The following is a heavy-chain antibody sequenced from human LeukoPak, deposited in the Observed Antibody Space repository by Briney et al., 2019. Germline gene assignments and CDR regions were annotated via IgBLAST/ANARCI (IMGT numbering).Heavy chain of an antibody. CDR3: ARHIAAAGRFDY. Sequence: NASETLSLTCTVSGGSISSYYWSWIRQPPGKGLERIGYIYYSGSTNYNPSLKSRVTISVDRSKSQFSLKVSSVTAADTAVYYCARHIAAAGRFDYWGQGTLVTVSS. J-gene: IGHJ4*02. D-gene: IGHD6-13*01. CDR2: IYYSGST. V-gene: IGHV4-59*08. CDR1: GGSISSYY.